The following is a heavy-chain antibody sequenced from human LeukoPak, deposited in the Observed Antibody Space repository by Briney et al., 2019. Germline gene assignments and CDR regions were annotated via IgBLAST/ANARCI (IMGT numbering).Heavy chain of an antibody. CDR2: IYSSGST. Sequence: SETLSLTCAVSGGSISTYYWSWIRQPPGKGLEWIGYIYSSGSTNYNPSLKSRVTISIDTSKNQISLKLSSVSAADTAVYYCARDISIVGASTADYWGQGTLVTVSS. CDR1: GGSISTYY. J-gene: IGHJ4*02. CDR3: ARDISIVGASTADY. V-gene: IGHV4-59*01. D-gene: IGHD1-26*01.